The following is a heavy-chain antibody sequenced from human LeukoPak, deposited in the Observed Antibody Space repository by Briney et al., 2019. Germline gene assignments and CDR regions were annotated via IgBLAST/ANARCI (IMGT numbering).Heavy chain of an antibody. Sequence: GGSLRLSCAASGYTFSSYSINWVRQAPGEGLELGSSISVRGNYIYYADSVRGRFRISRDDARDSLYLQMNSLRAEDTAVYYCVRLRRNSDTSGFYYYYDFWGQGTLVTVSS. CDR2: ISVRGNYI. D-gene: IGHD3-22*01. J-gene: IGHJ4*02. V-gene: IGHV3-21*01. CDR3: VRLRRNSDTSGFYYYYDF. CDR1: GYTFSSYS.